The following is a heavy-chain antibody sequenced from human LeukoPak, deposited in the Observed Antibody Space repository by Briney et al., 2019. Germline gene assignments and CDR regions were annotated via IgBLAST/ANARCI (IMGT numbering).Heavy chain of an antibody. CDR2: ISYSGTT. J-gene: IGHJ4*02. CDR1: GGSISSGVYY. Sequence: SETLSFTCTVSGGSISSGVYYWTWVRQPPGEGLEWIGYISYSGTTYSKPSLKTRLTIATDTSKSQFSLMLTSVTAADTAVYYCARYYCGSTDCPGIDYWGQGTLVTVSS. D-gene: IGHD2-2*01. CDR3: ARYYCGSTDCPGIDY. V-gene: IGHV4-30-4*01.